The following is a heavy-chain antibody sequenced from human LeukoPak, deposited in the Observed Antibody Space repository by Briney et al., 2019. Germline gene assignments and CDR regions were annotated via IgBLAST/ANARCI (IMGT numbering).Heavy chain of an antibody. J-gene: IGHJ4*02. D-gene: IGHD1-1*01. V-gene: IGHV3-66*01. CDR1: GFTFSSYG. CDR3: ARFATGTPGYFDY. Sequence: GGSLRLSCAASGFTFSSYGMPWVRQAPGKGLEWVSVIYSGGNTYYADSVKGRFTISRDNSKNTLYLQMNSLRAEDTAVYYCARFATGTPGYFDYWGQGTLVTVSS. CDR2: IYSGGNT.